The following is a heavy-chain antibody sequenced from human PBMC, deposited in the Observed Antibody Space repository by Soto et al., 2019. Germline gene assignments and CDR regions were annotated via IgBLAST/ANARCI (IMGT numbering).Heavy chain of an antibody. CDR2: IYYSGST. D-gene: IGHD2-15*01. CDR1: GGSISSGGYY. J-gene: IGHJ4*02. Sequence: QVQLQESGPGLVKPSQTLSLTCTVSGGSISSGGYYWSWIRQHPWKGLEWIGYIYYSGSTYYNPSLKSRVTISVDTSKNQYSLKLSSVTAADTAVYYCARDSAPYCSGGSCYPYWGQGTLVTVSS. CDR3: ARDSAPYCSGGSCYPY. V-gene: IGHV4-31*03.